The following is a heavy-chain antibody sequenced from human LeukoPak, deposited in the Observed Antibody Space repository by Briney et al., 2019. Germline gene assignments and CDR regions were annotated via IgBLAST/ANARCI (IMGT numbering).Heavy chain of an antibody. Sequence: GRSLILSCAASGFTFSSYSMNWVRQAPGKGLEWVSSISSSSSYIYYADSVKGRFTISRDNAKNSLYLQMNSLRAEDTAVYYCARERNFYYFDYWGQGALVTVSS. D-gene: IGHD3-3*01. CDR2: ISSSSSYI. CDR3: ARERNFYYFDY. V-gene: IGHV3-21*01. CDR1: GFTFSSYS. J-gene: IGHJ4*02.